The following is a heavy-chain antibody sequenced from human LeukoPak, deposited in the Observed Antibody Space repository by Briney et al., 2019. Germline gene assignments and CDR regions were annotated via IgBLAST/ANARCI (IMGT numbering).Heavy chain of an antibody. CDR1: GFTFSTYF. Sequence: GGSLRLSCAASGFTFSTYFMSWVRQAPGKGLEWVANINQDGSEKYYVDSMKGRFTISRDNAKNSLYLQMNSLRAEDTAVYYCARLHCDGGNCYSYFVYWGQGTLVTVSS. CDR2: INQDGSEK. D-gene: IGHD2-15*01. V-gene: IGHV3-7*01. CDR3: ARLHCDGGNCYSYFVY. J-gene: IGHJ4*02.